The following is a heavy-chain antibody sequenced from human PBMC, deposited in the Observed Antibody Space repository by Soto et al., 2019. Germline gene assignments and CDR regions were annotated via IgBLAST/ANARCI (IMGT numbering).Heavy chain of an antibody. V-gene: IGHV4-31*03. Sequence: SETLSLTCTFSGGSISSGGYYWSWIRQHPGKGLEWIGYIYYSGSTYYNPSLKSRVTISVDTSKNQFSLKLSSVTAADTAVYYCARVGNYYDSSGGGDYYYYGMDVWGQGTTVTVSS. J-gene: IGHJ6*02. D-gene: IGHD3-22*01. CDR3: ARVGNYYDSSGGGDYYYYGMDV. CDR2: IYYSGST. CDR1: GGSISSGGYY.